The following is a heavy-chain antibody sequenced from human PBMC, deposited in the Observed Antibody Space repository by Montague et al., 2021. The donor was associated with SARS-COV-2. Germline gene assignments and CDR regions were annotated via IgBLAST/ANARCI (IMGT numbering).Heavy chain of an antibody. J-gene: IGHJ4*02. Sequence: TLSLTCTVSGGSVSSRSYYWGWIRQPPGKGLEWIGSIYYSGSTHCNPSLKSRVTISVDTSKNQFSLKLSSVTAADTAVYYCARRGDYGGPRFDYWGQGTLVSVSS. CDR1: GGSVSSRSYY. CDR3: ARRGDYGGPRFDY. V-gene: IGHV4-39*01. D-gene: IGHD4-23*01. CDR2: IYYSGST.